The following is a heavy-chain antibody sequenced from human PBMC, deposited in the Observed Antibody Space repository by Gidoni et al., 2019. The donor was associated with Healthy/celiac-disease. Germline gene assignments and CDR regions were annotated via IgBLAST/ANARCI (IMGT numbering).Heavy chain of an antibody. Sequence: QVQLQESGPGLVKPSQTLSLTCTVSGGYISSGSYYWSWIRQPAGKGLEWIGRIYTSGSTNYNPSLKSRVTISVDTSKNQFSLKLSSVTAADTAVYYCAREGEVVPADNRPNWFDPWGQGTLVTVSS. CDR2: IYTSGST. CDR3: AREGEVVPADNRPNWFDP. CDR1: GGYISSGSYY. V-gene: IGHV4-61*02. J-gene: IGHJ5*02. D-gene: IGHD2-2*01.